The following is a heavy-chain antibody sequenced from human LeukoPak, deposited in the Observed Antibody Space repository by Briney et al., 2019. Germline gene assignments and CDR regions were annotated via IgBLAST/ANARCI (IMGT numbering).Heavy chain of an antibody. CDR1: GFTFSGFW. Sequence: LGGSLRLSCAASGFTFSGFWMTWVRQAPGEGLEWVGSISQDGTEKHHVDSVMRRFTISRENAKNSLYLQMNGLRADDTAVYYCARDRARVFDNWGQGTLVTVSS. D-gene: IGHD3-10*01. V-gene: IGHV3-7*05. J-gene: IGHJ5*02. CDR3: ARDRARVFDN. CDR2: ISQDGTEK.